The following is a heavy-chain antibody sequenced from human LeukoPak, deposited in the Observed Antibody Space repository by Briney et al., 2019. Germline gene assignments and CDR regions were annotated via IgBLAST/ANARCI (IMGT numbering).Heavy chain of an antibody. D-gene: IGHD2-2*01. CDR1: GFTFSSYS. CDR3: ARESIVVVPAARYYYYYYGMDV. Sequence: GGSLRLSCAASGFTFSSYSMNCVRQAPGKGLEWVSSISSSSSYIYYADSVKGRFTISRDNAKNSLYLQMNSLRAEDTAVYYCARESIVVVPAARYYYYYYGMDVWGQGTTVTVSS. CDR2: ISSSSSYI. J-gene: IGHJ6*02. V-gene: IGHV3-21*01.